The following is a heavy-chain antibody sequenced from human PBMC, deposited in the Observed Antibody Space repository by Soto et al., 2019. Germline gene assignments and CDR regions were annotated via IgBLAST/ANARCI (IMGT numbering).Heavy chain of an antibody. CDR2: IYYSGST. CDR1: GGSISSYY. J-gene: IGHJ3*02. V-gene: IGHV4-59*01. CDR3: ASLPLTTVVTPNPFDI. D-gene: IGHD4-17*01. Sequence: QVQLQESGPGLVKPSETLSLTCTVSGGSISSYYWSWIRQPPGKGLEWIGYIYYSGSTNYNPSLKSRVTISVDTSKNQFSLKLSSVTAADTAVYYCASLPLTTVVTPNPFDIWGQGTMVTVSS.